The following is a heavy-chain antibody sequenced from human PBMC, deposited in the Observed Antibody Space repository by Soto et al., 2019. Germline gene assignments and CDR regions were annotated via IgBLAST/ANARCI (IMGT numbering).Heavy chain of an antibody. Sequence: EVQLVESGGGLVQPGGSLRLSCAAAGFTVSSNYMSWVRQAPGKGLEWVSVIYSGGSTYFADSVKGRFTISRDNSKNTLYLQMNSLRAEDTAVYYCARDMVRAMDVWGQGTTVTVSS. CDR2: IYSGGST. CDR3: ARDMVRAMDV. J-gene: IGHJ6*02. D-gene: IGHD3-10*01. CDR1: GFTVSSNY. V-gene: IGHV3-66*01.